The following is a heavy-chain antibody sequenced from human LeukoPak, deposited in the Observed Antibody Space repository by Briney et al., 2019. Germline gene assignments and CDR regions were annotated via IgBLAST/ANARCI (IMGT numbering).Heavy chain of an antibody. Sequence: PGGSLRLSCAASGFTFSSYAMSWVRQAPGQGLEWVSAISGSGGSTYYADSVKGRFTISRNNSKTTLYLQMNSLRAGDTAVYYCARDSAPSSSWRLIRTAFDIWGQGTMVTVSS. D-gene: IGHD6-13*01. J-gene: IGHJ3*02. CDR2: ISGSGGST. CDR1: GFTFSSYA. CDR3: ARDSAPSSSWRLIRTAFDI. V-gene: IGHV3-23*01.